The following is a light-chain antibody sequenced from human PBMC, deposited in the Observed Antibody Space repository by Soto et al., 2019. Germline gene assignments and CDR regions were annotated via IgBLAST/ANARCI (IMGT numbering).Light chain of an antibody. J-gene: IGKJ4*01. V-gene: IGKV4-1*01. CDR2: WAS. CDR1: QSVLYSSNNKNY. CDR3: QQYYCTPFT. Sequence: DIVMTKSPDSLAVSLGERATINCKSSQSVLYSSNNKNYLAWYQQKPGQPPKLLIYWASTRESGVPDRFSGRGAGTDFPLTISSLQAEDVAVYYCQQYYCTPFTFGGGTKVEIK.